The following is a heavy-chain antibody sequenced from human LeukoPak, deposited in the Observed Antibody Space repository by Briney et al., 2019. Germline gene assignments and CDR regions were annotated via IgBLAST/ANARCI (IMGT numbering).Heavy chain of an antibody. V-gene: IGHV3-13*01. D-gene: IGHD6-13*01. CDR2: IGTAGDT. CDR1: GFTFSNYD. CDR3: ARGTGYGSSWFSPYWYFDL. Sequence: GGSLRLSCAASGFTFSNYDMHWVRQTPGKGLDWVSAIGTAGDTFYPGSVKDRFTVSRENAKNSLYLQMNSLRAGDTAVYFCARGTGYGSSWFSPYWYFDLWGRGTLVTVSS. J-gene: IGHJ2*01.